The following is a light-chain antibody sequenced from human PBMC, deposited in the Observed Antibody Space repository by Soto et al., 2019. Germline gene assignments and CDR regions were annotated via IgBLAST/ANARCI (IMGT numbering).Light chain of an antibody. Sequence: QSGLTQPRSVSGSPGQSVTISCTGTGNDVGAYNYVSWYQQHPGRPPKLLIYGVVRWPSGVPDRFSGSKSGNTASLTISGLQAEDEADYFCCSYAGGYTFGVFGPAPNVTVL. CDR2: GVV. J-gene: IGLJ1*01. V-gene: IGLV2-11*01. CDR1: GNDVGAYNY. CDR3: CSYAGGYTFGV.